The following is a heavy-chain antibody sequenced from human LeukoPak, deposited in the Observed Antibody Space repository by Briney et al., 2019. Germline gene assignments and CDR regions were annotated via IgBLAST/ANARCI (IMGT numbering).Heavy chain of an antibody. D-gene: IGHD2-8*02. CDR3: ARAGTGHDY. CDR2: IKLDGSVK. J-gene: IGHJ4*02. CDR1: GFTFGDYA. V-gene: IGHV3-7*01. Sequence: GGSLRLSCTASGFTFGDYAMSRVRQAPGKGLEWVAIIKLDGSVKYYVDSVKGRFSISRDNAKNSVYLQMNNLRAEDTAVYYCARAGTGHDYWGQGTLVTVSS.